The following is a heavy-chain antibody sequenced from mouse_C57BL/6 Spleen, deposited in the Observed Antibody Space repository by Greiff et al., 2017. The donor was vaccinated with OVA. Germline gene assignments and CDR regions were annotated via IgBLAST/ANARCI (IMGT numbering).Heavy chain of an antibody. CDR2: IDPSDSYT. CDR3: ARSGGNYWYFDV. CDR1: GYTFTSYW. V-gene: IGHV1-59*01. D-gene: IGHD2-1*01. Sequence: QVQLQQSGAELVRPGTSVKLSCKASGYTFTSYWMHWVKQRPGQGLEWIGGIDPSDSYTNYNQKFKGKATLTVDTSSSTAYMQLSSLTSEDSAVYYCARSGGNYWYFDVWGTGTSVTVSS. J-gene: IGHJ1*03.